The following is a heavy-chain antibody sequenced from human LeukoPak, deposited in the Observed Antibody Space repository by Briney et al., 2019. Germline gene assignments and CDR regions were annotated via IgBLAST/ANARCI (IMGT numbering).Heavy chain of an antibody. D-gene: IGHD3-22*01. CDR3: AKDDGLVTTHFDY. V-gene: IGHV3-23*01. Sequence: PGGSLRLSCAASGFTFSSYAISWVRQAPGKGLEWVSAISGSGGSTYYADSVKGRFTISRDNSKNTLYLQMNSLRAEDTAVYYCAKDDGLVTTHFDYWGQGTLVTVSS. J-gene: IGHJ4*02. CDR1: GFTFSSYA. CDR2: ISGSGGST.